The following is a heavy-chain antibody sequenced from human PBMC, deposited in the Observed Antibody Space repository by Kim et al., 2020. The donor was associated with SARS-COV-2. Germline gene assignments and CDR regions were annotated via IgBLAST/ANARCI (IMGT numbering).Heavy chain of an antibody. J-gene: IGHJ6*02. CDR2: INSDGSST. V-gene: IGHV3-74*01. D-gene: IGHD3-3*01. CDR1: GFTFSSYW. CDR3: ARNVEYYDFWSGYYVRYYGGTDV. Sequence: GGSLRLSCAASGFTFSSYWMHWVRQAPGKGLVWVSRINSDGSSTSYADSVKGRFTISRDNAKNTLYLQMNSLRAEDTAVYYCARNVEYYDFWSGYYVRYYGGTDVWGQASTVTVSS.